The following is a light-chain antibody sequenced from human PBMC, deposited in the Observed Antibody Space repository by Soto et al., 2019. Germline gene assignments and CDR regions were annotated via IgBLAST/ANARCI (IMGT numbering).Light chain of an antibody. V-gene: IGKV3-11*01. Sequence: EIVLTQSPATLSLSPGEGATRSCRASQSVSSYLVWYQQKPGQAPRLLIYDASKRATGIPARFSGSGSGTDFTPTSSSLEPEDFAVYYCQQRTSRPPMYTCGQGTKLEI. CDR1: QSVSSY. CDR3: QQRTSRPPMYT. J-gene: IGKJ2*01. CDR2: DAS.